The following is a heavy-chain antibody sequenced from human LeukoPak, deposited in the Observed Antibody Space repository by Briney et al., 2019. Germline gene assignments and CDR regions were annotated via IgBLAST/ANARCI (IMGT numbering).Heavy chain of an antibody. D-gene: IGHD3-22*01. CDR3: AEDSSAYYIFDH. Sequence: GGSLRLSCAASGFTFSSSRMNWVRQAPGKGLEWVSSISISSTYTHYADSVKGRFTISRDNAKNSLFLQMNSLRAEDTAVYYCAEDSSAYYIFDHWGQGTLVTVSS. V-gene: IGHV3-21*01. CDR2: ISISSTYT. CDR1: GFTFSSSR. J-gene: IGHJ4*02.